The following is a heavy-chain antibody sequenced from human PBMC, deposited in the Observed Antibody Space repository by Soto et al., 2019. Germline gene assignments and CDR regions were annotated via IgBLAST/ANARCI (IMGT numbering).Heavy chain of an antibody. D-gene: IGHD4-17*01. CDR2: ISAYNGNT. CDR1: GYTFTSYC. Sequence: ASVKVSCKASGYTFTSYCISWVRQAPGQGLEWMGWISAYNGNTNYAQKLQGRVTMTTDTSTSTAYMELRSLRSEDTAVYYCAPIHYGGKSVGLNYWGQGTLVTVSS. V-gene: IGHV1-18*01. CDR3: APIHYGGKSVGLNY. J-gene: IGHJ4*02.